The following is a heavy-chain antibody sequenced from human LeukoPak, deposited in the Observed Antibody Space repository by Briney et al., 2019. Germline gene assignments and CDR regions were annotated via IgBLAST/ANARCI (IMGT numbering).Heavy chain of an antibody. CDR2: INHSGST. Sequence: PSETLSLTCAVYGGSFSGYYWSWIRQPPGKGLEWIGEINHSGSTNYNPSLKSRVTISVDTSKSQFSLKLSSVTAADTAVYYCARVHTYYDILTRFDPWGQGTLVTVSS. V-gene: IGHV4-34*01. D-gene: IGHD3-9*01. CDR1: GGSFSGYY. J-gene: IGHJ5*02. CDR3: ARVHTYYDILTRFDP.